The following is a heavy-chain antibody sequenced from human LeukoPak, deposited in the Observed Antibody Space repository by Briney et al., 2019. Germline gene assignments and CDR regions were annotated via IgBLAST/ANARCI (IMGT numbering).Heavy chain of an antibody. CDR1: GGSISSSDFY. V-gene: IGHV4-39*01. J-gene: IGHJ6*03. Sequence: SETLSLTCTVSGGSISSSDFYWGWIRQSPEKGLEWMGKIYFSGVTYFSPSLKSRVTLFLDTSKNQFSLKLRSVTAADTAVYYCARVGYCSSTMCYGTFYYYMDVWGKGTTVTVSS. D-gene: IGHD2-2*01. CDR2: IYFSGVT. CDR3: ARVGYCSSTMCYGTFYYYMDV.